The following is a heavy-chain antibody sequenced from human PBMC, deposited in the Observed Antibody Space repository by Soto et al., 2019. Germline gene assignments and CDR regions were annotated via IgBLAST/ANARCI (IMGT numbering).Heavy chain of an antibody. CDR1: GFTVSSYG. V-gene: IGHV3-30*03. J-gene: IGHJ4*02. D-gene: IGHD7-27*01. CDR3: TGGGAAGY. Sequence: QVQLVESGGGVVQPGRSLRLSCAASGFTVSSYGMHWVRQAPGKGLEWVAVISRDGGTKYYADSVKGRFTISRDNSRNKLVLEMNSLRGGVMAGYYCTGGGAAGYWGQENLVTGSS. CDR2: ISRDGGTK.